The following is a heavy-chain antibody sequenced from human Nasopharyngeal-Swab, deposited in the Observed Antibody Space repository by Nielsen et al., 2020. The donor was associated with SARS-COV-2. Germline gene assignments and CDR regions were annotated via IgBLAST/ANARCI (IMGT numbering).Heavy chain of an antibody. V-gene: IGHV3-9*01. CDR1: GFTFDDYA. D-gene: IGHD1-14*01. Sequence: SLKISCAASGFTFDDYAMHWVRQAPGKGLEWVSGISWNSGSIGYADSVKGRFTISRDNAKNSLYLQVNSLRAEDTALYYCAKITAGMTPDYWGQGTLVTVSS. CDR2: ISWNSGSI. CDR3: AKITAGMTPDY. J-gene: IGHJ4*02.